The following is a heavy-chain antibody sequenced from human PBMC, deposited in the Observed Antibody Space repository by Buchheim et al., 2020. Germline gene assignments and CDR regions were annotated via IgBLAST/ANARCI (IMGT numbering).Heavy chain of an antibody. Sequence: EVQLVESGGGLVQPGGSLRLSCAASGFTFSKFWMSWVRQAPGKGLEWVANIKYDESGKYYMDSARGRFTISRDNAKNLLYLQMNSLWAEDTAVYYCARIRRDEGPPPYLDSWGQGTL. CDR1: GFTFSKFW. CDR3: ARIRRDEGPPPYLDS. J-gene: IGHJ4*02. CDR2: IKYDESGK. D-gene: IGHD3-10*01. V-gene: IGHV3-7*01.